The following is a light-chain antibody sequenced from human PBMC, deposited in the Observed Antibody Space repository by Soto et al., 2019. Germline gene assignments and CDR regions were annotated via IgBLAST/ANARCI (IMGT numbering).Light chain of an antibody. CDR1: SSDVGGYNY. CDR2: DVS. J-gene: IGLJ1*01. Sequence: QSALTQPASVSGSPGQSITISCTGTSSDVGGYNYVSWYQQYPGKAPKLMIYDVSNRPSGVSNRFSGSKSGNTASLTISGLQAEDEADYYCSPYTSSSPYVFGTGTKVTVL. CDR3: SPYTSSSPYV. V-gene: IGLV2-14*01.